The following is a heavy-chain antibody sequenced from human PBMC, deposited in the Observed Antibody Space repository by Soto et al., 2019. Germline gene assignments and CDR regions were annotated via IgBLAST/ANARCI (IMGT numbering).Heavy chain of an antibody. D-gene: IGHD6-6*01. Sequence: SETLSLTCIVSGDSVTSGSYYWTWLRQPPGKGLEWIGYISYTGRTKYNPSLQSRVTISVDTSKNDFSLNLSSVTAADTAVYYCAKSIAARYYYGTDVWGQGTTVTVSS. V-gene: IGHV4-61*03. CDR3: AKSIAARYYYGTDV. J-gene: IGHJ6*02. CDR1: GDSVTSGSYY. CDR2: ISYTGRT.